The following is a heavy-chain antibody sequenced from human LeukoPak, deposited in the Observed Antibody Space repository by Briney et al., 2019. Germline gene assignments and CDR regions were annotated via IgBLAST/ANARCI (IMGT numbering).Heavy chain of an antibody. CDR3: ARDRRYYDTSGTEYYDAMDV. J-gene: IGHJ6*02. Sequence: PSETLSLTCTVSGGSISSYYWSWIRQPPGKGLEWIGYIYYSGSTNYKPSLKSRVTISVDTSKNQFSLKLSSVTAADTAVYYCARDRRYYDTSGTEYYDAMDVWGQGTTVTVSS. CDR2: IYYSGST. D-gene: IGHD3-22*01. CDR1: GGSISSYY. V-gene: IGHV4-59*01.